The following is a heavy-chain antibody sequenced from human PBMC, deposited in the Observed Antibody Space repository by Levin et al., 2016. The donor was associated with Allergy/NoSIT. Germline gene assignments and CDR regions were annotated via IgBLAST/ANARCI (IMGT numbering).Heavy chain of an antibody. CDR3: ARHEGSRGHYYYYYGMDV. Sequence: SETLSLTCTVSGGSISSSSYYWGWIRQPPGKGLEWIGSIYYSGSTYYNPSLKSRVTISVDTSKNQFSLKLSSVTAADTAVYYCARHEGSRGHYYYYYGMDVWGQGTTVTVSS. D-gene: IGHD3-10*01. CDR1: GGSISSSSYY. CDR2: IYYSGST. J-gene: IGHJ6*02. V-gene: IGHV4-39*01.